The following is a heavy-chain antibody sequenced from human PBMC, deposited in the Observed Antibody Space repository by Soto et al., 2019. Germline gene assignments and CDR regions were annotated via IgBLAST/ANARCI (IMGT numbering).Heavy chain of an antibody. D-gene: IGHD3-3*01. J-gene: IGHJ4*02. CDR2: IIPIFGTA. V-gene: IGHV1-69*01. CDR1: GGTFSSYA. Sequence: QVQLVQSGAEVKKPGSSVKVSCKASGGTFSSYAISWVRQAPGQGLEWMGGIIPIFGTANYAQKFQGRVTITADESTRTAYLELSSLRSEETAVYFCARAIGVRRCGVFPLGYFDYWGQGTLVTVSS. CDR3: ARAIGVRRCGVFPLGYFDY.